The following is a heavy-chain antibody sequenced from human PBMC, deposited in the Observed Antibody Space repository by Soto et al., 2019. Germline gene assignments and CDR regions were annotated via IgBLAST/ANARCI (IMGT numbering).Heavy chain of an antibody. CDR1: GGSISSYY. CDR3: ARLYGLDAFDI. V-gene: IGHV4-59*01. CDR2: IYYSGST. D-gene: IGHD4-17*01. Sequence: SETLSLTCTVSGGSISSYYWSWIRQPPGKGLEWIGYIYYSGSTNYNPALKSRVTISVDTSKNQFSLKLSSVTAADTAVYYCARLYGLDAFDIWGQGTMVTVSS. J-gene: IGHJ3*02.